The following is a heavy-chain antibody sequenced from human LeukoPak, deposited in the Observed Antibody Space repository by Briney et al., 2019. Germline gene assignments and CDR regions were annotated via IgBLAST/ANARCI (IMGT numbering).Heavy chain of an antibody. CDR1: GGSFSGYY. V-gene: IGHV4-34*01. CDR2: INHSGST. D-gene: IGHD3-3*01. Sequence: SETLSLTCAVYGGSFSGYYWSWIRQPPGKGLEWIGEINHSGSTNYNPSLKSRVTISVDTSKNQFSLKLSSVTAADTAVYYCARGRFLEWLSQNWFDPWGQGTLVTVSS. J-gene: IGHJ5*02. CDR3: ARGRFLEWLSQNWFDP.